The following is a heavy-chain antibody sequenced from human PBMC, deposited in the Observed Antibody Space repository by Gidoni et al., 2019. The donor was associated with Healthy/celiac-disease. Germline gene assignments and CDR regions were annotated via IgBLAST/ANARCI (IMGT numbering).Heavy chain of an antibody. D-gene: IGHD3-22*01. CDR2: INHSGSS. CDR1: GWSFSGYY. V-gene: IGHV4-34*01. J-gene: IGHJ4*02. CDR3: ARGREVTMIVVVSTTGYYFDY. Sequence: QVPLQQWGAGLFKPSETLSLTCAVYGWSFSGYYWIWIRQPPGKGLEWIGEINHSGSSNYNPSRKSRVTISGDTSKNQFSLKLSSGAAADTAVYDCARGREVTMIVVVSTTGYYFDYWGQGTLVTVSS.